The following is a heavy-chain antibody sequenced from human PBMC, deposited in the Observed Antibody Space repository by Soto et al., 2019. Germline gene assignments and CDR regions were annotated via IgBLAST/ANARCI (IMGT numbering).Heavy chain of an antibody. CDR1: GFIFSNYA. J-gene: IGHJ3*02. CDR2: IGGDAVST. CDR3: AKDSTSFNGIYDPFDI. V-gene: IGHV3-23*01. Sequence: EVQLLESGGGLVQPGGSLRLSCEASGFIFSNYAMSWVRQGPGKGLEWVSVIGGDAVSTNCADSVKGRCTVSRDNSKNTVYLQLESLRDDDTAVYYCAKDSTSFNGIYDPFDIWGQGTMVTVSS. D-gene: IGHD1-26*01.